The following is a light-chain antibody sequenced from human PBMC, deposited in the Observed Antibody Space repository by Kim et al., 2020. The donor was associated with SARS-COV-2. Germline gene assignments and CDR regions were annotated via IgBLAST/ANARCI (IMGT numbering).Light chain of an antibody. CDR2: AAS. V-gene: IGKV1-17*01. CDR1: QDIGNG. Sequence: DIQMSQSPSSLSASVGDRVTITCRASQDIGNGLAWYQQKPGTAPKRLMYAASNLQSGVPSRFSGSGSETEFTLTISSLQPEDFAIYYCLQYNDFPWTFGQGTKVDIK. CDR3: LQYNDFPWT. J-gene: IGKJ1*01.